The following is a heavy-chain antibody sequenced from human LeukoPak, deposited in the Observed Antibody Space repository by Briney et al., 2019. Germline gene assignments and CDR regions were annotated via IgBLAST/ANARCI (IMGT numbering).Heavy chain of an antibody. J-gene: IGHJ5*02. CDR1: GFTFDDYG. CDR3: ARDSCSSTSCYSNWFDP. V-gene: IGHV3-20*04. CDR2: INWNGGST. Sequence: GGSLRLSCAASGFTFDDYGMSWVRQAPGKGLEWVSGINWNGGSTGYADSVKGRFTISRDNAKNFLYLQMNSLRAEDTALYYCARDSCSSTSCYSNWFDPWGQGTLVTASS. D-gene: IGHD2-2*01.